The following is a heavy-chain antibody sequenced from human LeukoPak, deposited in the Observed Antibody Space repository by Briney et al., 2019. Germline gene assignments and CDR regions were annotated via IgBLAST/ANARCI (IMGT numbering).Heavy chain of an antibody. Sequence: GGSLRLSCAASGFTFSSYGMHWVRQAPGKGLEWVAVISYDGSNKYYADSVKGRLTISRDNAKNSLYLQMNSLRAEDTAVYYCARDRNYGSGSYSDYWGQGTLVTVSS. D-gene: IGHD3-10*01. CDR2: ISYDGSNK. CDR1: GFTFSSYG. CDR3: ARDRNYGSGSYSDY. J-gene: IGHJ4*02. V-gene: IGHV3-30*03.